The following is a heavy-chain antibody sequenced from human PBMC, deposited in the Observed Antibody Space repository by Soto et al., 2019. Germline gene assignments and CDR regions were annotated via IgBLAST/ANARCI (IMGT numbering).Heavy chain of an antibody. CDR2: ISGSGGST. V-gene: IGHV3-23*01. Sequence: GGLLRLACAAGEVNFRSYSMRLVRQDPGKGLEWVSAISGSGGSTYYADSVKGRFTISRDNSKNTLYLQMNSLRAEDTAVYYCAKGPTYYYDSRGCYPGSYFDYCGQGNLVTVSS. J-gene: IGHJ4*02. CDR3: AKGPTYYYDSRGCYPGSYFDY. D-gene: IGHD3-22*01. CDR1: EVNFRSYS.